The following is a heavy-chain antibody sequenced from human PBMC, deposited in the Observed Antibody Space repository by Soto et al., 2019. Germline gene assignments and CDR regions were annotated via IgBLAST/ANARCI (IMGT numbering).Heavy chain of an antibody. CDR2: IIPIFGTA. J-gene: IGHJ4*02. CDR3: ARAVSSGAERGFFDY. V-gene: IGHV1-69*13. CDR1: GGTFSSYA. D-gene: IGHD4-17*01. Sequence: ASVKVSCKASGGTFSSYAISWVRQAPGQGLEWMGGIIPIFGTANYAQKFQGRVTITADESTSTAYMELSSLRSEDTAVYYCARAVSSGAERGFFDYWGQGTLVTVSS.